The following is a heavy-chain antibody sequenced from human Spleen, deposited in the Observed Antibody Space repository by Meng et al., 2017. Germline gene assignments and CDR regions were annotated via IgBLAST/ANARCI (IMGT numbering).Heavy chain of an antibody. CDR2: IIPKSGVT. V-gene: IGHV1-2*02. CDR1: GYTFIAYY. Sequence: QVQLVQSGAEVKKPGASVKVSCKASGYTFIAYYMHWVRQAPGQRPEWMGWIIPKSGVTKYAQKFQGRVTLTRDTSISTAYMELSGLRSDDTAVYYCARDEDISAAGYLLGDFWGQGTLVTVSS. D-gene: IGHD6-13*01. CDR3: ARDEDISAAGYLLGDF. J-gene: IGHJ4*02.